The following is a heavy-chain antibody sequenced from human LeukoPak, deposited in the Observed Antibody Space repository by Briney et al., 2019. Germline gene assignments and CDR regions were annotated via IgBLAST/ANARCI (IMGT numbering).Heavy chain of an antibody. CDR2: INPSGGST. V-gene: IGHV1-46*01. Sequence: VASVKVSCKASGHTFTSYYMHWVRQAPGQGLEWMGIINPSGGSTSYAQKFQGRVTMTRDTSTSTVYMELSSLRSEDTAVYYCAREGIAVAVDYWGQGTLVTVSS. J-gene: IGHJ4*02. CDR3: AREGIAVAVDY. CDR1: GHTFTSYY. D-gene: IGHD6-19*01.